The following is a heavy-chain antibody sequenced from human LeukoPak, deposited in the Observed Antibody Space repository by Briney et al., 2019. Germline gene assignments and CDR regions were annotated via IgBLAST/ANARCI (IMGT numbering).Heavy chain of an antibody. CDR3: AREYSSSWYPSPGSGGWFDP. CDR2: IIPILGIA. V-gene: IGHV1-69*04. D-gene: IGHD6-13*01. J-gene: IGHJ5*02. CDR1: GGTFSSYA. Sequence: SVNVSCKASGGTFSSYAISWVRQAPGQGLEWMGRIIPILGIANYAQKFQGRVTITADKSTSTAYMELSSLRSEDTAVYYCAREYSSSWYPSPGSGGWFDPWGQGTLVTVSS.